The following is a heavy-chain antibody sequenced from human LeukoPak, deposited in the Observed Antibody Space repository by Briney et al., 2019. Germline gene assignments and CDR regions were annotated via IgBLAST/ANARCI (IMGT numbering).Heavy chain of an antibody. D-gene: IGHD5-18*01. Sequence: PGGSLRLSCAASGFTFSDSWMHWVRQAAGRGLVWVSRINSAGDTTSYADSVKGRFTISRDNAKNSLYLQMNSLRAEDTAVYYCARGGYSYDTGNYWGQETLVTVSS. CDR3: ARGGYSYDTGNY. J-gene: IGHJ4*02. CDR1: GFTFSDSW. CDR2: INSAGDTT. V-gene: IGHV3-74*01.